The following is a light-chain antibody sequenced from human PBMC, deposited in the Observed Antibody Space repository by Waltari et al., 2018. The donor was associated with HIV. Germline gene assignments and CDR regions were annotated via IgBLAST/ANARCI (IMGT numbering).Light chain of an antibody. V-gene: IGKV4-1*01. CDR3: QQYYSTPSIT. CDR2: WAS. Sequence: DIVMTQSPDSLAVSLGDRATINRTSSQSVLYSSNNQNYLAWYQQKPGQPPKLLIYWASTRESGVPDRFSGSGSGTDFTLTISSLQAEDVAVYYCQQYYSTPSITFGQGTRLEIK. CDR1: QSVLYSSNNQNY. J-gene: IGKJ5*01.